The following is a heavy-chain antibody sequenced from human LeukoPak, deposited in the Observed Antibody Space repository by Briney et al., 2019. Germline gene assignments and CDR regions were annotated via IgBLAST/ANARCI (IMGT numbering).Heavy chain of an antibody. CDR3: ARRYYYYYMDV. Sequence: SETLSLTCTVSGGSISSFYWSWFYWSWIRQPPGKGLEWIGEINHSGSTNYSPSLKSRVTISVDTSKNQFSLKLSSVTAADTAVYYCARRYYYYYMDVWGKGTTVTISS. CDR2: INHSGST. J-gene: IGHJ6*03. CDR1: GGSISSFY. V-gene: IGHV4-34*01.